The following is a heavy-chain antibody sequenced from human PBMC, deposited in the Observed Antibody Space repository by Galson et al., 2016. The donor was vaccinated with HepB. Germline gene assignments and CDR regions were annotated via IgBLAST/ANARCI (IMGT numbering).Heavy chain of an antibody. Sequence: QSGAEVKKPGESLKISCKGSGYSFTNYWIAWVRQMPGKGLEWMGIIYPGDFDTNYNPSFEGHVTMSSDRSISTAYLQWSSLKAADTAIYYCARLENSYFAHWGQGTLVTVSS. D-gene: IGHD1/OR15-1a*01. J-gene: IGHJ4*02. V-gene: IGHV5-51*01. CDR2: IYPGDFDT. CDR3: ARLENSYFAH. CDR1: GYSFTNYW.